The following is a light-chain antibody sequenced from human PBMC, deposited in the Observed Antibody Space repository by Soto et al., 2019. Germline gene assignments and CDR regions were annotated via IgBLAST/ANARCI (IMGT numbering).Light chain of an antibody. CDR2: WAS. CDR3: QQYYSTLALT. CDR1: QSVLYSSNNKNY. Sequence: DIVMTQSPDSLAVSLGERATINCKSSQSVLYSSNNKNYLAWYQQKPGQPPKLLIYWASTRESGVPDRFSGSGSGTDFTLTISSRQADDVAVYYCQQYYSTLALTFGGGTKVEIK. V-gene: IGKV4-1*01. J-gene: IGKJ4*01.